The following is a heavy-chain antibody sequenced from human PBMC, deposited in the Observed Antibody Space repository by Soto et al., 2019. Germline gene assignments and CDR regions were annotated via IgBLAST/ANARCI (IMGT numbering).Heavy chain of an antibody. V-gene: IGHV5-51*01. Sequence: PGESLKISCKGSGYSFTSYWIGWVRKMLGKGLEWMGIIYPGDSDTRYSPSFQGQVTISADKSISTAYLQWSSLKASDTAMYYCARLGGIGSFGCCYSYYGTDVWGQGPTVTVSS. CDR1: GYSFTSYW. CDR2: IYPGDSDT. CDR3: ARLGGIGSFGCCYSYYGTDV. D-gene: IGHD1-26*01. J-gene: IGHJ6*02.